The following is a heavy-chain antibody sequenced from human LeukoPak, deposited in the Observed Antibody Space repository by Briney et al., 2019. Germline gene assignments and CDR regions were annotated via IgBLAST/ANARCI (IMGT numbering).Heavy chain of an antibody. D-gene: IGHD6-13*01. Sequence: SEILSLTCTVSGGSLSSGGYYWSWLRQHPGRGLEWIGYIYYSGSTYYNPSLKRRVSISVDTSKNQFSLKLSSVTAADTPVYYCPREYSSKYNWFDPWGQGTLVTVSS. CDR2: IYYSGST. V-gene: IGHV4-31*03. CDR1: GGSLSSGGYY. CDR3: PREYSSKYNWFDP. J-gene: IGHJ5*02.